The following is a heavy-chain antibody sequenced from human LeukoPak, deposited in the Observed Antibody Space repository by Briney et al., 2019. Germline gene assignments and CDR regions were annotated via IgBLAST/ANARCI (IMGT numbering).Heavy chain of an antibody. CDR1: GFTFSSYS. Sequence: GGSLRLSCAASGFTFSSYSMNWVRQAPGKGLEWVSYISSSSSTIYYADSVKGRFTISRDNAKNSLYLQMNSLRAEDTAVYYCARVTYYDFWSGYYPPGEENYMDVWGKGTTVTVSS. CDR2: ISSSSSTI. D-gene: IGHD3-3*01. CDR3: ARVTYYDFWSGYYPPGEENYMDV. V-gene: IGHV3-48*04. J-gene: IGHJ6*03.